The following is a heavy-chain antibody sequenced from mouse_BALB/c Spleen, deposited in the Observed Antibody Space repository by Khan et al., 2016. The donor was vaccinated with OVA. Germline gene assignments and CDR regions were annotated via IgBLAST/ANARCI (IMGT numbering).Heavy chain of an antibody. V-gene: IGHV3-2*02. Sequence: EVQLQESGPGLVKPSQSLSLTCTVTGYSITSDYAWNWIRQFPGNKLEWMGYISYSGSTNYNPSLKSRISITRDTSKNPFFLQLNSVTTEDTATSYCARDGSRYNYAMDNWGQGTSVTVSS. D-gene: IGHD2-3*01. J-gene: IGHJ4*01. CDR3: ARDGSRYNYAMDN. CDR2: ISYSGST. CDR1: GYSITSDYA.